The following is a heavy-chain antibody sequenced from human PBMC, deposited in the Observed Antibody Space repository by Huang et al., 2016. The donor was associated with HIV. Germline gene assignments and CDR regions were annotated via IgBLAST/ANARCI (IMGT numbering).Heavy chain of an antibody. CDR2: LIPVDVTT. CDR3: ARGVGNSNRGFDI. D-gene: IGHD5-18*01. Sequence: QVQLVQSGAEMKKSGSSVKVSCKASGGTVSSFSFTWVRQAPGHGLEGVGVLIPVDVTTDLAAKSRGRVTLPADAPPNTAFRELRGLTSKDTAVYYCARGVGNSNRGFDIWGQGTLVTVS. V-gene: IGHV1-69*13. CDR1: GGTVSSFS. J-gene: IGHJ4*02.